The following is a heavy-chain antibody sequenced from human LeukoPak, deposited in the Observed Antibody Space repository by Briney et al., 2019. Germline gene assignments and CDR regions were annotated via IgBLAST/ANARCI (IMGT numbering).Heavy chain of an antibody. J-gene: IGHJ4*02. Sequence: SETLSLTCAVYGGSFSGYYWSWIRQPPGKGLEWIGEINHSGSTNYNPSLKSRVTISIDTSKNQFSLKLSSVTAADTAVYYCARQRGYSGYDFDYWGQGTLVTVSS. CDR2: INHSGST. D-gene: IGHD5-12*01. V-gene: IGHV4-34*01. CDR1: GGSFSGYY. CDR3: ARQRGYSGYDFDY.